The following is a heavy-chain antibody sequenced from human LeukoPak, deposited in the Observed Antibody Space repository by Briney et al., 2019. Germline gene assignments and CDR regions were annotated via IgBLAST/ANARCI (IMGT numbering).Heavy chain of an antibody. CDR3: VRGNYDNRGYSNAFDI. D-gene: IGHD3-22*01. CDR2: IYYSGST. V-gene: IGHV4-59*01. J-gene: IGHJ3*02. Sequence: SGTLSLTCTVSGASISSSYWSWVRQPPGKRLEGIGFIYYSGSTNSNPSLKSRVTILADTSKNQFSLKLSSVTAADTALYYCVRGNYDNRGYSNAFDIWGQGAMVTVSS. CDR1: GASISSSY.